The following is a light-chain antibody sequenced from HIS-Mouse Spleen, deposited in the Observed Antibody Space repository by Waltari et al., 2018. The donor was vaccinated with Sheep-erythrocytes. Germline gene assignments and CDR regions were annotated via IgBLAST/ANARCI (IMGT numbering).Light chain of an antibody. CDR1: TSDVGSYNR. Sequence: QSALTQPPSVSGSPGQSVTISCTGTTSDVGSYNRVSWYQQPPGTAPKLVIDEVSNPPSGVPDRFSESKSGNTASLTIAGRQAEDEADYYCSLYTSSSTLVFGGGTKLTVL. CDR2: EVS. J-gene: IGLJ2*01. CDR3: SLYTSSSTLV. V-gene: IGLV2-18*01.